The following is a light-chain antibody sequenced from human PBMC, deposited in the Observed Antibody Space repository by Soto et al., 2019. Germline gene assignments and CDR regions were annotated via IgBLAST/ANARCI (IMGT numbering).Light chain of an antibody. V-gene: IGKV1-39*01. CDR1: QSISRY. J-gene: IGKJ1*01. Sequence: TQSPSSLSASVGDRVTITCRASQSISRYLNWYQQKPGKAPKLLIYTTSSLQSGVPSRFSGSGSGTDFTLTISSLHPEDSATYYCQQTYSTWTFGQGTKVDIK. CDR3: QQTYSTWT. CDR2: TTS.